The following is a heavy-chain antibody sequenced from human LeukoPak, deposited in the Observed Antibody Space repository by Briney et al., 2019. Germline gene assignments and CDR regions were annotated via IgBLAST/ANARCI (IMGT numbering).Heavy chain of an antibody. CDR2: IYYSGSS. CDR3: ARWGEGGTTWSFDY. V-gene: IGHV4-59*13. J-gene: IGHJ4*02. CDR1: GGSLSTYY. Sequence: SQTLSLTCTVSGGSLSTYYWSWIRQPPRKGLEWIGYIYYSGSSNYNPSLKSRVTISVDSSKNQFSLKLNSVTAADTAVYYCARWGEGGTTWSFDYWGQGTLVIVSS. D-gene: IGHD1-26*01.